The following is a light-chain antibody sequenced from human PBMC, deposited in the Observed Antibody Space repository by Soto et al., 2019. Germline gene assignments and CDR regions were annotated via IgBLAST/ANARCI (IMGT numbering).Light chain of an antibody. Sequence: IVVTQTALSLPVRLGQSAAISCRSSQSLVHSDGNTYLSWLQQRPGQPPRLLIYKTSNRSSGLPDRFSGSGAGTDFTLKICRVEAEDVRVYYSMQATLLPFFGPGTRLEIK. CDR1: QSLVHSDGNTY. J-gene: IGKJ5*01. CDR3: MQATLLPF. CDR2: KTS. V-gene: IGKV2-24*01.